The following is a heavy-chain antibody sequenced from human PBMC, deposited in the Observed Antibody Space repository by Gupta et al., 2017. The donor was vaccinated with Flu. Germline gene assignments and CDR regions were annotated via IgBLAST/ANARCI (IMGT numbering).Heavy chain of an antibody. D-gene: IGHD3-22*01. CDR2: ISGSGGST. Sequence: EVQLLESGGGLVQPGGSLRLSCAASGFTISSYAMSWVRQAPGKGLEWVSAISGSGGSTYYADSVKGRFTISRDNSKNTLYLQMNSLRAEDTAVYYCAKTRTITYYYDSSGYSAPDFDYWGQGTLVTVSS. J-gene: IGHJ4*02. V-gene: IGHV3-23*01. CDR1: GFTISSYA. CDR3: AKTRTITYYYDSSGYSAPDFDY.